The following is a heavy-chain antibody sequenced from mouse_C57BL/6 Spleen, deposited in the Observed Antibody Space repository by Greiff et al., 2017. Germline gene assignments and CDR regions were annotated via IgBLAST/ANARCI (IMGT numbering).Heavy chain of an antibody. CDR3: AREDYYGSHYFDY. CDR1: GYTFTSYW. Sequence: VQGVESGTELVKPGASVKLSCKASGYTFTSYWMHWVKQRPGQGLEWIGNINPSNGGTNYNEKFKSKATLTVDKSSSTAYMQLSSLTSEDSAVYYCAREDYYGSHYFDYWGQGTTLTVSS. J-gene: IGHJ2*01. V-gene: IGHV1-53*01. D-gene: IGHD1-1*01. CDR2: INPSNGGT.